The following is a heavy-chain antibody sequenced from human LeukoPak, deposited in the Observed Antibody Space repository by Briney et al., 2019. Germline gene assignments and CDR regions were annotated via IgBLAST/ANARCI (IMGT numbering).Heavy chain of an antibody. CDR2: IYYSGTT. J-gene: IGHJ4*02. Sequence: SETLSLTCTVSDGSISSSSYYWGWIRQPPGKGLEWIGSIYYSGTTYSNPSLKSRVTISVDTSKNQFSLKLRSVTAADTAVYYCARQNDRSHDYWGQGTLVTVSS. D-gene: IGHD1-1*01. CDR1: DGSISSSSYY. CDR3: ARQNDRSHDY. V-gene: IGHV4-39*01.